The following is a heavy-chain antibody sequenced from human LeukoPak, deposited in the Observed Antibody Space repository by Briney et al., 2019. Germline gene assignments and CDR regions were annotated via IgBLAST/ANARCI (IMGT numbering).Heavy chain of an antibody. CDR2: INPNSGGT. CDR1: GYTFTDYY. CDR3: ARVQYYYDSSVYWAH. J-gene: IGHJ4*02. Sequence: GASVKVSCKASGYTFTDYYMHWVRQAPGQGLEWMGWINPNSGGTNYAQKFQGRVTMTRDTSISTAYMELSRLRSDDTAVYYCARVQYYYDSSVYWAHWGQGTLVTVSS. D-gene: IGHD3-22*01. V-gene: IGHV1-2*02.